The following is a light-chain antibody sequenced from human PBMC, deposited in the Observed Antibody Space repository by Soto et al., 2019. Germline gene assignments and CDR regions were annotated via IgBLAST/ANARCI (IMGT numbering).Light chain of an antibody. V-gene: IGLV2-11*01. Sequence: QPVLTQPRSVSGSPGQSVTISCTGTSSDVGDYNYVSWYQQHPGKAPKLMIYDVSKRPSGVPDRFSASKSGNTASLTISGLQAEDEADYYCCSYAGSYTLVFGGGTKLTVL. J-gene: IGLJ2*01. CDR2: DVS. CDR1: SSDVGDYNY. CDR3: CSYAGSYTLV.